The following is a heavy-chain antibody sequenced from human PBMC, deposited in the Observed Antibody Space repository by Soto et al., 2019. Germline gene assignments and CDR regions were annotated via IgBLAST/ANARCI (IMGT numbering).Heavy chain of an antibody. V-gene: IGHV3-64*01. CDR2: ISSNGGST. D-gene: IGHD4-4*01. CDR1: GFTFSSYA. J-gene: IGHJ4*02. Sequence: GGSLRLSCAASGFTFSSYAMHWVRQAPGKGLEYVSAISSNGGSTYYANSVKGRFTISRDNSKNTLYLQMGSLRAEDMAVYYCARDGVTTPFDYWGQGTLVTVSS. CDR3: ARDGVTTPFDY.